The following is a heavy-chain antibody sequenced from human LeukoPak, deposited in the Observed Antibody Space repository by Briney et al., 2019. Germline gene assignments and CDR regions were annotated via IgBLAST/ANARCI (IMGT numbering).Heavy chain of an antibody. Sequence: GDSLSLFWAASGFTYTKYWMTWVREAPGKGLEWVGNIKQDGSDKNYMDSVKGRFTISRDNTKNSVYLQMSSLRAEDTAVYYCAREVWGPEYWGQGTLVTVSS. V-gene: IGHV3-7*01. D-gene: IGHD1-14*01. CDR3: AREVWGPEY. CDR1: GFTYTKYW. CDR2: IKQDGSDK. J-gene: IGHJ4*02.